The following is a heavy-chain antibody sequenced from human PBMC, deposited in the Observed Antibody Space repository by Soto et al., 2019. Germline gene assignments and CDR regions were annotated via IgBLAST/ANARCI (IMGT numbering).Heavy chain of an antibody. CDR1: GGSISSYY. CDR3: ARVRYSSGWFDWFDP. D-gene: IGHD6-19*01. Sequence: SETLSLTCTVSGGSISSYYWSWIRQPPGKGLEWIGYIYYSGSTNYNPSLKSRVTISVDTSKNQFSLKLSSVTAADTAVYYCARVRYSSGWFDWFDPWGQGTLVIVSS. V-gene: IGHV4-59*12. CDR2: IYYSGST. J-gene: IGHJ5*02.